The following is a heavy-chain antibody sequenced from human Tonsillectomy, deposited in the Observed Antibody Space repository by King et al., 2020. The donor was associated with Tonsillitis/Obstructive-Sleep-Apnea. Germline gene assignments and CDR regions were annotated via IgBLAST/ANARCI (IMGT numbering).Heavy chain of an antibody. CDR1: GFTFSDYY. J-gene: IGHJ5*02. V-gene: IGHV3-11*05. CDR3: ARDLTVTVGDNWFDP. D-gene: IGHD4-11*01. Sequence: VQLVESGGGLVTPGGALRLSCVASGFTFSDYYMDWIRLAPGKGLEWVSYISGNGRYTKYADSVRGRFTISRDNAKKSLFLQMNSLRAEVTAVYYCARDLTVTVGDNWFDPWGQGTLVTVSS. CDR2: ISGNGRYT.